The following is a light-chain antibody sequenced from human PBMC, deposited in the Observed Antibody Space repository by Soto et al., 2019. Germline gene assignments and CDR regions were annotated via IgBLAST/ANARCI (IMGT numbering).Light chain of an antibody. CDR3: QHYNNWHAWT. V-gene: IGKV3D-15*01. Sequence: EIVMTQSPATLSVSPGERSTLSCMASKRISTNLAWYQHKRCQAPRLLIYGASTRATGIPARFSGSGSETEFTLTITSLQYEDFAVYYCQHYNNWHAWTFGQGTKVDIK. J-gene: IGKJ1*01. CDR1: KRISTN. CDR2: GAS.